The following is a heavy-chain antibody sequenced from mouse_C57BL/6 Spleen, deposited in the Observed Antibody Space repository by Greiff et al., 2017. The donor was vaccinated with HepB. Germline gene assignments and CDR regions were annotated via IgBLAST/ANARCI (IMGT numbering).Heavy chain of an antibody. V-gene: IGHV14-4*01. CDR1: GFNIKDDY. CDR2: IDPENGDT. J-gene: IGHJ2*01. D-gene: IGHD4-1*02. CDR3: TANCESDY. Sequence: EVQLQQSGAELVRPGASVKLSCTASGFNIKDDYMHWVKQRPEQGLEWIGWIDPENGDTEYAAKFQGKATITSDTSSNTAYLQLSSLTSEDTAVYYCTANCESDYWGQGTTLTVSS.